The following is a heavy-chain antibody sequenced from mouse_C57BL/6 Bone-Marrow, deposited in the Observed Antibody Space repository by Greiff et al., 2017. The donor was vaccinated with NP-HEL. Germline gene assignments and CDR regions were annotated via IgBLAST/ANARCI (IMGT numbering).Heavy chain of an antibody. J-gene: IGHJ1*03. Sequence: EVNVVESGGGLVQSGRSLRLSCATSGFTFSDFYMEWVRQAPGKGLEWIAASRNKANDYTTEYSASVKGRFIVSRDTSQSILYLQMNALRAEDTAIYYCARDAALYAPYWYFDVWGTGTTVTVSS. V-gene: IGHV7-1*01. CDR1: GFTFSDFY. D-gene: IGHD1-1*01. CDR2: SRNKANDYTT. CDR3: ARDAALYAPYWYFDV.